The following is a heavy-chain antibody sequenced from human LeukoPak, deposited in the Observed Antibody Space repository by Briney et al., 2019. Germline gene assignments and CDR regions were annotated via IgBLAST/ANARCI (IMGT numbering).Heavy chain of an antibody. V-gene: IGHV4-30-2*01. D-gene: IGHD2-15*01. CDR3: ARAYCSGGSCYYYYYYMDV. J-gene: IGHJ6*03. CDR1: GGSISSGGYY. Sequence: SETLSLTCTVSGGSISSGGYYWSWIRQPPGKGLEWIGYIYHSGSTYYNPSLKSRVTISVDRSKNQFSLKLSSVTAADTAVYYCARAYCSGGSCYYYYYYMDVWGKGTTVTVSS. CDR2: IYHSGST.